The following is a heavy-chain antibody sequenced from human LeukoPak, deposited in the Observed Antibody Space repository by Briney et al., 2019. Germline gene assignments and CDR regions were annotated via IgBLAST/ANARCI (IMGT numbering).Heavy chain of an antibody. CDR2: INPGDSET. CDR3: ARHYYDFWSFYKDGFDV. D-gene: IGHD3-3*01. CDR1: GYSFTSHY. Sequence: GESLNISCEASGYSFTSHYIAWVRHMPGKGLGWMGIINPGDSETRYSPSFQGQVTISIDKSITTAYLQWSSLKASDTAIYYCARHYYDFWSFYKDGFDVWGQGTMVTVSS. J-gene: IGHJ3*01. V-gene: IGHV5-51*01.